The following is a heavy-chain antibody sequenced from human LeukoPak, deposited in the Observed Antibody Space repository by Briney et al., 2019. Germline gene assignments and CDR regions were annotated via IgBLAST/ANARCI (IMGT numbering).Heavy chain of an antibody. Sequence: PSETLSLTCAVSGFSISSGYFWAWIRQSPGKGLEWIGSIFHNGITYYNPSLKSRITISVDTSKNQFSLRLSSVTAADTVVYYCARRISTRRGETCSSTSCYFDYWGQGTLVTVSS. CDR2: IFHNGIT. CDR3: ARRISTRRGETCSSTSCYFDY. D-gene: IGHD2-2*01. V-gene: IGHV4-38-2*01. CDR1: GFSISSGYF. J-gene: IGHJ4*02.